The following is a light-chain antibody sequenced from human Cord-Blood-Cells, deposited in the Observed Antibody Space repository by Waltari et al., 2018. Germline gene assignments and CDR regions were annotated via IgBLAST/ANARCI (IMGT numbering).Light chain of an antibody. Sequence: QSALTQPASVSGSPGQSITISCTGTSSDVGGYNYVSWYQPHPGNAPKLMIYDVSKRPSGVSNRFSGSKSGNTASLTISGLQAEDEADYYCSSYAGSNNFVVFGGGTKLTVL. J-gene: IGLJ2*01. CDR2: DVS. CDR1: SSDVGGYNY. CDR3: SSYAGSNNFVV. V-gene: IGLV2-14*01.